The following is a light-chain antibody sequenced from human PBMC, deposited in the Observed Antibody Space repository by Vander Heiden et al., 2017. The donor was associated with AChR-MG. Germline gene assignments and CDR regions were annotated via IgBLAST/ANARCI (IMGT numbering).Light chain of an antibody. CDR1: SSDVGGYNY. CDR3: SSYAGSNKV. V-gene: IGLV2-8*01. J-gene: IGLJ2*01. Sequence: QSALPHPPSASASPGQSVTISCTGTSSDVGGYNYVSWYQQHPGKAPKLMIYEVSKRPSGVPDRFSGSKSGNTASLTVSGLQAEDEADYYCSSYAGSNKVFGGGTKLTVL. CDR2: EVS.